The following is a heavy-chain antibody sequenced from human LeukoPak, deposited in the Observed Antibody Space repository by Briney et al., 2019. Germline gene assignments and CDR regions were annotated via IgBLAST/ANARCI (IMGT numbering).Heavy chain of an antibody. J-gene: IGHJ1*01. CDR1: GGSISSYY. Sequence: SETLSLTCTVSGGSISSYYWSWIRQPPGKGLEWIGEINHSGSTNYNPSLKSRVTILVDTSKNQFSLKLSSVTAADTAVYYCARGHSPVTTKVSYFQHWGQGTLVTVSS. CDR3: ARGHSPVTTKVSYFQH. D-gene: IGHD4-17*01. CDR2: INHSGST. V-gene: IGHV4-34*01.